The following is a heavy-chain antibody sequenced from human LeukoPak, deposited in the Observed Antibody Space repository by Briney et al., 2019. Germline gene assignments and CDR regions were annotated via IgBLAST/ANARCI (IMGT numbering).Heavy chain of an antibody. V-gene: IGHV3-15*07. J-gene: IGHJ5*02. D-gene: IGHD3-22*01. CDR3: ATDFYDST. CDR2: IRSNSDGGTI. Sequence: GGSLRLSCATSGFTFSNAWMNWVRQAPGKGLEWVGRIRSNSDGGTIDYAAPVKGRFTLSRDDSKTTLYLQMNSLQTEDTAVYYCATDFYDSTWGQGTLVTASS. CDR1: GFTFSNAW.